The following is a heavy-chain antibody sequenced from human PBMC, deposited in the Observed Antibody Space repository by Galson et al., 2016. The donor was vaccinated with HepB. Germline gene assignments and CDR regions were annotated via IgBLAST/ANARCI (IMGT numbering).Heavy chain of an antibody. V-gene: IGHV4-59*13. CDR1: GGSISNYY. CDR2: IHSSGST. CDR3: ARKFSGSENYFFAY. J-gene: IGHJ4*02. Sequence: ETLSLTCTVSGGSISNYYWSWLRQPPGKGLEWIAYIHSSGSTNYDPSLKSRVTISVDTSKNQFSLQLNSVTAADTAVYYCARKFSGSENYFFAYWGQGTVVTVAA. D-gene: IGHD3-10*01.